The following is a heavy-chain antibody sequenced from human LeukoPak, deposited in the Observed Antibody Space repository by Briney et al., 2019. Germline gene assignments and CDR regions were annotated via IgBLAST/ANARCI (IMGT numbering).Heavy chain of an antibody. CDR1: GFTFSSYG. D-gene: IGHD2-15*01. Sequence: GGSLRLSCAASGFTFSSYGMHWVRQAPGKGLEWVAFIRYDGSNKYYADSVKGRFTISRDNSKNTLYLQMNSLRADDTAVYYCAKGQAYCSGGSCYPFDYWGQGTLVTVSS. CDR3: AKGQAYCSGGSCYPFDY. J-gene: IGHJ4*02. V-gene: IGHV3-30*02. CDR2: IRYDGSNK.